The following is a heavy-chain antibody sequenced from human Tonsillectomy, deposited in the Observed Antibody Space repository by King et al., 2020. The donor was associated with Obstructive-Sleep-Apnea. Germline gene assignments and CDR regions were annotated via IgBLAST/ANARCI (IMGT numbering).Heavy chain of an antibody. CDR1: GFTFGSYG. J-gene: IGHJ4*02. CDR2: ISDTGASDTGGST. V-gene: IGHV3-23*04. CDR3: AKDQKKWEVRHFDC. D-gene: IGHD1-26*01. Sequence: VQLVESGGGLVQPGGSLRLSCAASGFTFGSYGMSWVRQAPGKGLEWVSSISDTGASDTGGSTYYVDSVMGRFTISRDNSRNTLYLQMNSLRAEDTAVYFCAKDQKKWEVRHFDCWGQGTPVTVSS.